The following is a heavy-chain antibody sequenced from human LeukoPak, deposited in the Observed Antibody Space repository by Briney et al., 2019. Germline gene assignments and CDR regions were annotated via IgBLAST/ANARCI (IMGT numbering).Heavy chain of an antibody. CDR1: GGSFSGYY. CDR3: AGLGEWELDY. Sequence: PSETLSLTCAVYGGSFSGYYWSWIRQPPGKGLEWIGEINHSGSTYYNPSLKSRVTISVDTSKNQFSLKLSSVTAADTAVYYCAGLGEWELDYWGQGTLVTVSS. D-gene: IGHD1-26*01. CDR2: INHSGST. V-gene: IGHV4-34*01. J-gene: IGHJ4*02.